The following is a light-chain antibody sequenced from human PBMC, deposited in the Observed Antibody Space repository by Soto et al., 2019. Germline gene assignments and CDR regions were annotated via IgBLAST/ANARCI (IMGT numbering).Light chain of an antibody. CDR2: GTS. V-gene: IGKV1-39*01. Sequence: DIQMTQSPSSLSASVGDRVTITCRASETISNYLNWYQQKPGKAPRLLIYGTSSLQGGVPSRFSGSGSGTDFTLTISSLETEDFATYYCQQSYSIPPTFGQGTRVEI. CDR3: QQSYSIPPT. J-gene: IGKJ1*01. CDR1: ETISNY.